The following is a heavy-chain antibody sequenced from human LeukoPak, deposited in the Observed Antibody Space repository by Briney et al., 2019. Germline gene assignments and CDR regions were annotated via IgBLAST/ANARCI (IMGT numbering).Heavy chain of an antibody. J-gene: IGHJ6*03. V-gene: IGHV1-8*03. D-gene: IGHD4-17*01. CDR1: GYTFSSYD. CDR3: ARGLKVDYGDYADYYYYYMDV. Sequence: GASVKVSCTASGYTFSSYDMNWVRQAPGQGLEWMGCMNPNGGNTGYAQKLQGRVTITRNTSISSALMELSRLGAEDSACYCGARGLKVDYGDYADYYYYYMDVWGKGTTVTVSS. CDR2: MNPNGGNT.